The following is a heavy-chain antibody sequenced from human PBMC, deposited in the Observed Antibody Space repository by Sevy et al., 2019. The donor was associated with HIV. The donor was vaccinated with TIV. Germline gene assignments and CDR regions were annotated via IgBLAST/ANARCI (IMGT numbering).Heavy chain of an antibody. V-gene: IGHV3-53*01. Sequence: GGSLRLSCAGSGFDVSNNYMSWVRQAPGKGQEWVSIIYSSGTTYYADSVKGRFTISRDKSKNTVYLQMSSLRADDTAFYHCARDYSRRPGWFDPWGQGTLVTVSS. D-gene: IGHD6-13*01. CDR2: IYSSGTT. CDR3: ARDYSRRPGWFDP. J-gene: IGHJ5*02. CDR1: GFDVSNNY.